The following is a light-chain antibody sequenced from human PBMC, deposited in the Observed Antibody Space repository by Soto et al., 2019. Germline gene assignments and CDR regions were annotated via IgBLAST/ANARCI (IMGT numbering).Light chain of an antibody. CDR1: SSNIGAGFD. CDR2: GNS. V-gene: IGLV1-40*01. J-gene: IGLJ1*01. CDR3: QSYDSSLSGYV. Sequence: QSVLTQPPSVSGAPGQRVTLSCTGTSSNIGAGFDVHWYQQLPGTAPKLLIYGNSNRPSGVPDRFSGSKSGTSASLAITGLQAEDEADYYCQSYDSSLSGYVFGIGTKVT.